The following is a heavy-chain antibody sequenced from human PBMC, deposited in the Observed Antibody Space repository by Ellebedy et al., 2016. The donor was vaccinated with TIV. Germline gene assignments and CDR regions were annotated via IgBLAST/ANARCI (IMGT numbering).Heavy chain of an antibody. D-gene: IGHD5-18*01. J-gene: IGHJ4*02. CDR3: ARLSGMWSGVDTAMAPYFDY. V-gene: IGHV4-4*02. CDR2: IYYSGST. CDR1: GGSISSNNW. Sequence: MPSETLSLTCAVSGGSISSNNWWSWVRQPPGKGPEWIGSIYYSGSTYYNPSLKSRVTISVDTSKNQFSLKLSSVTAADTAVYYCARLSGMWSGVDTAMAPYFDYWGQGTLVTVSS.